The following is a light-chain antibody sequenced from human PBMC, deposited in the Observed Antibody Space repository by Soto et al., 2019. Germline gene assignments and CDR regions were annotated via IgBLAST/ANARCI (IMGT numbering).Light chain of an antibody. Sequence: DIRLTQSPSFLSASAGDRVTITCRASHDINRNLAGYQQKPGNAPKLLIYAASTLHNAGPSRFSGAGSGTEFTLTISSLLPEDFATYYCRQHHIYPRTFGQGTKVEF. CDR2: AAS. CDR1: HDINRN. CDR3: RQHHIYPRT. V-gene: IGKV1-9*01. J-gene: IGKJ1*01.